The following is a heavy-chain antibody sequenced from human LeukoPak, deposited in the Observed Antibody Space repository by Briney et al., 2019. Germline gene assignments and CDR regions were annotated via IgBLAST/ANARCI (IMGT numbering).Heavy chain of an antibody. D-gene: IGHD6-19*01. V-gene: IGHV3-20*04. Sequence: GGSLRLSCAASGFTFDDYGMSWVRQAPGKGLEWVSGISWNGGSTGYADSVKGRFTISRDNAKNSLYLQMNSLRAEDTALYYCARLKGIAVAGTNDYWGQGTLVTVSS. CDR1: GFTFDDYG. CDR3: ARLKGIAVAGTNDY. CDR2: ISWNGGST. J-gene: IGHJ4*02.